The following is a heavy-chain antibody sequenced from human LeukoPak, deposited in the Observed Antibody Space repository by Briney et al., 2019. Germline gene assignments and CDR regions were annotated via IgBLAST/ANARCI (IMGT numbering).Heavy chain of an antibody. CDR3: ARDYGGNAYYYHGMDV. D-gene: IGHD4-23*01. J-gene: IGHJ6*02. V-gene: IGHV3-66*01. CDR1: GFTVSSNY. Sequence: PGGSLRLSCAASGFTVSSNYMSWVRQAPGKGLEWVSVIYSGGSTYYADSVKGRFTISRDNSKNTLYLQMNSLRAEDTAVYYCARDYGGNAYYYHGMDVWGQGTTVTVPS. CDR2: IYSGGST.